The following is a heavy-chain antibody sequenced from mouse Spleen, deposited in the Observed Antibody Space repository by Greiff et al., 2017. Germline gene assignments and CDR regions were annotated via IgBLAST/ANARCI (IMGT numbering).Heavy chain of an antibody. CDR1: GFTFSSYA. Sequence: EVKVVESGGGLVKLGGSLKLSCAASGFTFSSYAMSWVRQTPEKRLEWVATISSGGGNTYYPDSVKGRFTISRDNAKNTLYLQMSSLKSEDTAMYYCASTYYYAMDYWGQGTSVTVSS. CDR3: ASTYYYAMDY. V-gene: IGHV5-9*04. J-gene: IGHJ4*01. CDR2: ISSGGGNT.